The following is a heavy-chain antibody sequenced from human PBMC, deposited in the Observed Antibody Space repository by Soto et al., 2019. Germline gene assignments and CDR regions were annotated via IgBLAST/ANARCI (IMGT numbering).Heavy chain of an antibody. V-gene: IGHV4-34*01. J-gene: IGHJ4*02. D-gene: IGHD4-17*01. CDR3: ARSMTTVTTNDY. CDR1: GGSVSGYY. CDR2: INHSGST. Sequence: PSETLSLTCAVYGGSVSGYYWSWIRQPPGMGLEWIGEINHSGSTNYNPSLKSRVTISVDTSKNQFSLKLSSVTAADTAVYYCARSMTTVTTNDYWGQGTLVTVS.